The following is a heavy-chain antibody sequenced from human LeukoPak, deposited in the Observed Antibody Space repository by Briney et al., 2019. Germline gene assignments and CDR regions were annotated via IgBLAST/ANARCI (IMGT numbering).Heavy chain of an antibody. D-gene: IGHD2-2*01. Sequence: ASVKVSCKASGSTFTGYYMHWVRQAPGQGLEWMGWINPNSGGTDYAQKFQGRVTMTRDTSLSIAYMELSRLRSDDTAVYYCTRATSVVVPAADHYYYGMDVWGQGTTVTVSS. V-gene: IGHV1-2*02. CDR2: INPNSGGT. CDR3: TRATSVVVPAADHYYYGMDV. J-gene: IGHJ6*02. CDR1: GSTFTGYY.